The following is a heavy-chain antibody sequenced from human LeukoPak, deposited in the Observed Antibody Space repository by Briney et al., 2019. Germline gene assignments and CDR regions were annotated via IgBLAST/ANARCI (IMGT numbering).Heavy chain of an antibody. D-gene: IGHD5-24*01. CDR2: IYYTGTT. V-gene: IGHV4-59*01. CDR3: VRDKGDGTRPSSERFDY. CDR1: GGSISSYC. J-gene: IGHJ4*02. Sequence: PETLSLTCTVSGGSISSYCWSWLRQPPGRGLEWIGYIYYTGTTNYNPSLKSRVAISVDTSKNQFSLKLSSVTAADTAVYYCVRDKGDGTRPSSERFDYWGQGTLVTDSS.